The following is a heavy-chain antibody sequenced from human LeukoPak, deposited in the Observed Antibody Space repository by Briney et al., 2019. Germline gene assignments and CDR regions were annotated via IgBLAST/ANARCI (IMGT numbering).Heavy chain of an antibody. V-gene: IGHV4-59*01. D-gene: IGHD3-3*01. CDR2: VYYSGNN. J-gene: IGHJ6*03. CDR1: GFSISNYY. CDR3: GRGGYYTLEYYYYMEV. Sequence: AETLSLTCTVSGFSISNYYWSWLRQPPGKGLEWIGYVYYSGNNNYNPSLKSRVTISVDTPKNQFSLKLNSVTAADTAVYYCGRGGYYTLEYYYYMEVWGKGTTVTVSS.